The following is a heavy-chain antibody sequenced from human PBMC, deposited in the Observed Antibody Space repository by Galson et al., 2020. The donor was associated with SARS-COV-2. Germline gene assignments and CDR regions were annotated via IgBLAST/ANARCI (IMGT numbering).Heavy chain of an antibody. CDR2: IYYTASN. V-gene: IGHV4-39*01. D-gene: IGHD3-9*01. CDR1: GGSIRSSNYY. J-gene: IGHJ4*02. Sequence: SKTLSPTCTVPGGSIRSSNYYWGSVRPPPGEGLEWIGSIYYTASNYYNPSLTSRATMSVDTSRNQFSLKLSSVTAADTAVYYCARQILTGYYSFYYFGFWGQGTLVTVS. CDR3: ARQILTGYYSFYYFGF.